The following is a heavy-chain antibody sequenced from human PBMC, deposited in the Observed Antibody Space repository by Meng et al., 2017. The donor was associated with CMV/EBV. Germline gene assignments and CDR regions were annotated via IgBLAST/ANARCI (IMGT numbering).Heavy chain of an antibody. CDR1: GFTFSSYA. D-gene: IGHD3-16*01. V-gene: IGHV3-23*01. Sequence: GGSLRLSCAASGFTFSSYAMSWVRQAPGKGLEWVSAISGSGGSTYYADSVKGRFTISRDNSKNTLYLQMNSLRAEDTAVYYCAKDPSRGGPVNYYYYGMDVWGQGTTVTVSS. J-gene: IGHJ6*02. CDR2: ISGSGGST. CDR3: AKDPSRGGPVNYYYYGMDV.